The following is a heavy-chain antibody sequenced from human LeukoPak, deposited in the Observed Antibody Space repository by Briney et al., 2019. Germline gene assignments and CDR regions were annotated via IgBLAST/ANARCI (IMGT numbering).Heavy chain of an antibody. Sequence: TGGSLRLSCATSGFTFNNYNMNWVRQAPGRALEWVSSITSSGTYIFYADLVKGRFTISRDNAKNSLYLQMNSLRAEDTAVYYCARDRAEMYYDSSGYYSDAFDIWGQGTMVTVSS. CDR1: GFTFNNYN. V-gene: IGHV3-21*01. J-gene: IGHJ3*02. D-gene: IGHD3-22*01. CDR3: ARDRAEMYYDSSGYYSDAFDI. CDR2: ITSSGTYI.